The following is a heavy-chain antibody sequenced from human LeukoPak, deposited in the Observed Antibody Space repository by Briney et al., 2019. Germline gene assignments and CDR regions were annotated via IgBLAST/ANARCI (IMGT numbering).Heavy chain of an antibody. D-gene: IGHD1-14*01. CDR2: IYFSGST. CDR1: GGSISTYY. J-gene: IGHJ4*02. V-gene: IGHV4-59*01. CDR3: ARDQYPGHYFDY. Sequence: SETLSLTCTVSGGSISTYYWNWIRQPPGKGLEWIGYIYFSGSTNYNPSLKSRDTISVDTSKNQFSLKLTSVTAADTAVYYCARDQYPGHYFDYWGQGALVTVSS.